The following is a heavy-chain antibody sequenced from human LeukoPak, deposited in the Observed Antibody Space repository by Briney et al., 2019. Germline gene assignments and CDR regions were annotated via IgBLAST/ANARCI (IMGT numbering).Heavy chain of an antibody. CDR2: INHSGST. V-gene: IGHV4-39*07. CDR1: GGSISSSSYF. CDR3: AAAPKEGHNGFDP. D-gene: IGHD6-25*01. J-gene: IGHJ5*02. Sequence: SETLSLTCTVSGGSISSSSYFGGWIRQPPGKGLEWIGEINHSGSTNYNPSLKSRVAISVDTSKNQFSLKLSSVTAADTAVYYCAAAPKEGHNGFDPWGQGTLVTVSS.